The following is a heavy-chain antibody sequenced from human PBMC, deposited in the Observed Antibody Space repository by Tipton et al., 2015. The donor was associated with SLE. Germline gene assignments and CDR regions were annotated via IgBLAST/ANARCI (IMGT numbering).Heavy chain of an antibody. CDR3: AKDGQLVLYASYFDH. Sequence: SLRLSCAASGFTFSRYDMHWVRQVTGRGLEWISAVGTTADRYYSDSVKGRFTVSRDDVMSSFYLQMNSLRAEDTAVYYCAKDGQLVLYASYFDHWGQGTLVTVSS. D-gene: IGHD2-8*02. CDR1: GFTFSRYD. V-gene: IGHV3-13*01. J-gene: IGHJ4*02. CDR2: VGTTADR.